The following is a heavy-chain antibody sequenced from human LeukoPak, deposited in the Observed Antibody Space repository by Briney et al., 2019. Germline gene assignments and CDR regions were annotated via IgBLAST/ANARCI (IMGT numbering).Heavy chain of an antibody. Sequence: GGSLRLSCAGSGFTFSNAWMNWVRQAPGKGLEWVGRIKSKVDGETIDYAAPAKGKFTISRDDSKNTVFLQMDSLKTEDTAVYYCATGGYFLDYWGQGTLVTVSS. J-gene: IGHJ4*02. D-gene: IGHD1-26*01. V-gene: IGHV3-15*07. CDR3: ATGGYFLDY. CDR1: GFTFSNAW. CDR2: IKSKVDGETI.